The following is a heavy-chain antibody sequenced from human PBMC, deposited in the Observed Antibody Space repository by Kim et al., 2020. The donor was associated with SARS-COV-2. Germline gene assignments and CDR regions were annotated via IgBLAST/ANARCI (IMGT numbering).Heavy chain of an antibody. CDR1: GGSISSGGYY. J-gene: IGHJ3*02. CDR3: AREGVGSSWYDRDHYAFDI. D-gene: IGHD6-13*01. CDR2: IYYSGST. Sequence: SETLSLTCTVSGGSISSGGYYWSWIRQHPGKGLEWIGYIYYSGSTYYNPSLKSRVTISVDTSKNQFSLKLSSVTAADTAVYYCAREGVGSSWYDRDHYAFDIWGQGTMVTVSS. V-gene: IGHV4-31*03.